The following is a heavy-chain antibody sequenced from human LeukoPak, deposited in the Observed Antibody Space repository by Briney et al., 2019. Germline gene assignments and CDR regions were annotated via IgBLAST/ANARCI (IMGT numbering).Heavy chain of an antibody. V-gene: IGHV1-2*02. J-gene: IGHJ4*02. CDR3: ARGGTETTAPIDY. Sequence: ASVKVSCKASGYTFTGYYMHWVRQAPGQGLEWMGWINPNSGGTNYAQKFQGRVTMTRDTSISTAYMELSRLRSDDTAVYFCARGGTETTAPIDYWGQGTLVTVSS. CDR2: INPNSGGT. CDR1: GYTFTGYY. D-gene: IGHD4-17*01.